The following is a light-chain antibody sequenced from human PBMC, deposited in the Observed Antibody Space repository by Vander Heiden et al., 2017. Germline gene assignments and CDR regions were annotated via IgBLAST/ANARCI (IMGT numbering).Light chain of an antibody. J-gene: IGLJ2*01. CDR1: SLRSYY. CDR2: GKN. V-gene: IGLV3-19*01. CDR3: NSRDSSGNPDVV. Sequence: SSELTQDPAVSVALGQTVRITCQGDSLRSYYASWYQQKPGQAPVLVIYGKNNRPSGIPDRFSGSSSGNTASLTITGARAEDEADYYCNSRDSSGNPDVVFGGGTKLTVL.